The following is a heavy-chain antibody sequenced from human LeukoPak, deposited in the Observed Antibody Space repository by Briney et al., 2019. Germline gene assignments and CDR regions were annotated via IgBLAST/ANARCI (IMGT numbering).Heavy chain of an antibody. CDR2: INPNSGGT. CDR3: ARGSITMVRGVLLDAFDI. Sequence: ASVNVSCKASGYTFTGYYMHWVRQAPGQGLEWMGWINPNSGGTNYAQKFQGRVTMTRDTSISTAYMELSRLRSDDTAVYYCARGSITMVRGVLLDAFDIWGQGTMVTVSS. CDR1: GYTFTGYY. V-gene: IGHV1-2*02. J-gene: IGHJ3*02. D-gene: IGHD3-10*01.